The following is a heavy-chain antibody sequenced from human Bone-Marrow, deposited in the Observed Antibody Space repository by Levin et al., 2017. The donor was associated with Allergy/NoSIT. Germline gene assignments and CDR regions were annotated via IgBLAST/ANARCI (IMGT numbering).Heavy chain of an antibody. Sequence: ASVKVSCKASGYTFTSYAMHWVRQAPGQRLEWMGWINAGNGNTKYSQKFQGRVTITRDTSASTAYMELSSLRSEDTAVYYCARDIFLSVVVVPAASYYYGMDVWGQGTTVTVSS. CDR1: GYTFTSYA. J-gene: IGHJ6*02. CDR3: ARDIFLSVVVVPAASYYYGMDV. D-gene: IGHD2-2*01. CDR2: INAGNGNT. V-gene: IGHV1-3*01.